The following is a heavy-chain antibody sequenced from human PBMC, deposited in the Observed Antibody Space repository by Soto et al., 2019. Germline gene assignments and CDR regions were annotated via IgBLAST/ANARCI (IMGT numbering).Heavy chain of an antibody. CDR1: GFTFSSYA. Sequence: EVQLLESGGGLVQPGGSLRLSCAASGFTFSSYAMSWVRQAPGKGLEWVSAISGSGASTYYANSVKGRFTISRDNSKNSLYLQMNSLRAEDTAVYDCAKVLGSSGWVYWYFDLWGRGTLVTGSS. D-gene: IGHD6-19*01. V-gene: IGHV3-23*01. CDR3: AKVLGSSGWVYWYFDL. CDR2: ISGSGAST. J-gene: IGHJ2*01.